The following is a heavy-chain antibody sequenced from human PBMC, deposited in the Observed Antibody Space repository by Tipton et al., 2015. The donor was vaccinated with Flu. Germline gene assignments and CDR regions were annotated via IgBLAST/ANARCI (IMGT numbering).Heavy chain of an antibody. V-gene: IGHV4-38-2*01. CDR3: VRRDYSNYVSEPKNWFDP. CDR2: VHRTGSP. J-gene: IGHJ5*02. CDR1: GDSIGSNYF. D-gene: IGHD4-11*01. Sequence: TLSLTCSVSGDSIGSNYFWGWIRQSPGKGLEWIGNVHRTGSPYYNPSLRSRVAIAVDGPKIQFSLRLTSVTAADTAVYYCVRRDYSNYVSEPKNWFDPWGPGILVTVSS.